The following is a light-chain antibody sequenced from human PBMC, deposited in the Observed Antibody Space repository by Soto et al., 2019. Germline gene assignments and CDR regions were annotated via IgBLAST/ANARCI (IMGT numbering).Light chain of an antibody. CDR2: DAS. CDR3: QHRSNWPIT. V-gene: IGKV3-11*01. J-gene: IGKJ5*01. CDR1: QSVSSY. Sequence: EIVLTQSPATLSLSPGEKATLSCRASQSVSSYLAWYQQKPGQAPRLLIYDASNRATGIPARFSGSGYGTDFTLTISSLEPEDFAVYYCQHRSNWPITFGQGTRLEIK.